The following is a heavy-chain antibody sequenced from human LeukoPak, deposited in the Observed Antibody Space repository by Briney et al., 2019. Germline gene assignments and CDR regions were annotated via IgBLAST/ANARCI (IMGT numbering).Heavy chain of an antibody. J-gene: IGHJ3*02. CDR3: ARHYGYYDILTGSDAFDI. CDR1: GGSISSSSYY. CDR2: IYYSGST. Sequence: IPSETLSLXCTVSGGSISSSSYYWGWIRQPPGKGLEWIGSIYYSGSTYYNPSLKSRVTISVDTSENQFSLKLSSVTAADTAVYYCARHYGYYDILTGSDAFDIWGQGTMVTVSS. V-gene: IGHV4-39*01. D-gene: IGHD3-9*01.